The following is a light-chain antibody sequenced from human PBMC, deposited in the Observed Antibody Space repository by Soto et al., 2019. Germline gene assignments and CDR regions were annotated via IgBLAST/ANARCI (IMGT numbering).Light chain of an antibody. V-gene: IGKV3-15*01. Sequence: EIVMTQSPATLSVSPGERATLSCRASQSVSSNFAWYQQKPGQASRLLLYCASTRATGIPARCSGSGSGTEFTLTIISLQSEDFAVFYCQQYNNGPPWTCGQGTKVEIK. J-gene: IGKJ1*01. CDR1: QSVSSN. CDR3: QQYNNGPPWT. CDR2: CAS.